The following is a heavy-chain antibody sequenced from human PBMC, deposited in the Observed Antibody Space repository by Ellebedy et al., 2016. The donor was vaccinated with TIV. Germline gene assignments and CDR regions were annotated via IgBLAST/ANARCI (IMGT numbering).Heavy chain of an antibody. V-gene: IGHV3-11*06. CDR1: GFTFSDYY. Sequence: GESLKISCAASGFTFSDYYMSWIRQAPGKGLEWVSYISSSSSYTNYADSVKGRFTISRDKAKNSLYLQMNSLRAEDTAVYYCARGQLRLGELTLAPFDYWGQGTLVTFSS. CDR3: ARGQLRLGELTLAPFDY. CDR2: ISSSSSYT. D-gene: IGHD3-16*02. J-gene: IGHJ4*02.